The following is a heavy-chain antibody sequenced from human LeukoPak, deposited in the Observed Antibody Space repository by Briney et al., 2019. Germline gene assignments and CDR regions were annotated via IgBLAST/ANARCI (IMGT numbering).Heavy chain of an antibody. CDR1: GFTFSSYS. J-gene: IGHJ4*02. CDR2: ISSSSSTI. Sequence: GGSLRLSCAASGFTFSSYSMNWVRQAPGKGLEWVSYISSSSSTIYYADSVKGRFTISRDNAKNSLYLQMNSLRAEDTAVYYCAREWDYYGSGYGGDYWGQGTLVTVSS. V-gene: IGHV3-48*04. D-gene: IGHD3-10*01. CDR3: AREWDYYGSGYGGDY.